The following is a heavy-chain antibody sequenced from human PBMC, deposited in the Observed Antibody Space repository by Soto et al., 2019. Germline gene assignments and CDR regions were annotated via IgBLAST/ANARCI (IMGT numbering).Heavy chain of an antibody. CDR2: ISYDGSNK. V-gene: IGHV3-30*18. CDR3: AKDRITMVRGGVGY. J-gene: IGHJ4*02. Sequence: QVQLVESGGGVVQPGRSLRLSCAASGFTFSSYGMHWVRQAPGKGLEWVAVISYDGSNKYYADSVKGRFTISRDNSKNTLYLQRNSLRAEDTAVYYCAKDRITMVRGGVGYWGQGTLVTVSS. D-gene: IGHD3-10*01. CDR1: GFTFSSYG.